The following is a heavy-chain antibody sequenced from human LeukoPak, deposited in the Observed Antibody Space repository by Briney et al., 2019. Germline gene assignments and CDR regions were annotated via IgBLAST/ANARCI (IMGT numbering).Heavy chain of an antibody. J-gene: IGHJ3*02. CDR2: IKAKTNGGTA. CDR3: ATEGFTYGYHGIDI. Sequence: GGSLRLSCAASGFTFSNAWMSWVRRAPGKGPEWVGRIKAKTNGGTADYTPPVKGRFTISRDDSKNTLYLQMNSLKSDDTAVYYCATEGFTYGYHGIDIWGQGTIVTVSS. D-gene: IGHD5-18*01. CDR1: GFTFSNAW. V-gene: IGHV3-15*01.